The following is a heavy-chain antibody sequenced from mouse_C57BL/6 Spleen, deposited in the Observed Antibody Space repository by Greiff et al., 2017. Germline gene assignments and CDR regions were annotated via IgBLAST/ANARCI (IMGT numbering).Heavy chain of an antibody. D-gene: IGHD2-4*01. V-gene: IGHV1-26*01. J-gene: IGHJ3*01. CDR1: GYTFTDYY. CDR3: ARRGSYYDYVLFAY. CDR2: INPNNGGT. Sequence: VQLQQSGPELVKPGASVKISCKASGYTFTDYYMNWVKQSHGKSLEWIGDINPNNGGTSYNQKFKGKATLTVDKSSSTAYMELRSLTSEDSAVYYCARRGSYYDYVLFAYWGQGTLVTVSA.